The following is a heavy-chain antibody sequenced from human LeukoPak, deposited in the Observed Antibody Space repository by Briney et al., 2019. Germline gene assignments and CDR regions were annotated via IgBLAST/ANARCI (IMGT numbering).Heavy chain of an antibody. D-gene: IGHD3-22*01. Sequence: GASVKVSCKASGYTFTSYGISWVRQAPGQGLEWMGWISAYNGNTNYAQKLQGRVTMTTDTSTSTAYMELRSLRSDDTAVYYCARSPWTVVITRDVRPPQLVFSDYWGQGTLVTVSS. V-gene: IGHV1-18*01. CDR1: GYTFTSYG. CDR2: ISAYNGNT. CDR3: ARSPWTVVITRDVRPPQLVFSDY. J-gene: IGHJ4*02.